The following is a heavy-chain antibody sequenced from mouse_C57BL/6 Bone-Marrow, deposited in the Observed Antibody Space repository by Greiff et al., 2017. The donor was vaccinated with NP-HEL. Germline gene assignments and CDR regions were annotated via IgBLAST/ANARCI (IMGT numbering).Heavy chain of an antibody. D-gene: IGHD2-4*01. CDR3: TRGAGLRDFDY. CDR1: GFTFSSYA. J-gene: IGHJ2*01. Sequence: EVKVEESGEGLVKPGGSLKLSCAASGFTFSSYAMSWVRQTPEKRLEWVAYISSGGDYIYYADTVKGRFTISRDNARNTLSLQMSSLKSEDTAMYYCTRGAGLRDFDYWGQGTTLTVSS. V-gene: IGHV5-9-1*02. CDR2: ISSGGDYI.